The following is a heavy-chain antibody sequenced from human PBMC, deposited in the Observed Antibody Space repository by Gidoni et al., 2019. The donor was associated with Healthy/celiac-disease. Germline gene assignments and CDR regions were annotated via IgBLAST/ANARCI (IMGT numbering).Heavy chain of an antibody. CDR3: ARDTTKVVVAASFAFDI. J-gene: IGHJ3*02. V-gene: IGHV1-2*02. CDR2: INPNSGGT. CDR1: GYTFTGHY. D-gene: IGHD2-15*01. Sequence: VPLVQSGAEVKKPGASVKVSCKSSGYTFTGHYMHWVRQAPGQGLEWMGWINPNSGGTNYAQKFQGRVTMTRDTSISTAYMEVSRLRSDDTAVYYGARDTTKVVVAASFAFDIWGQGTMVTVSS.